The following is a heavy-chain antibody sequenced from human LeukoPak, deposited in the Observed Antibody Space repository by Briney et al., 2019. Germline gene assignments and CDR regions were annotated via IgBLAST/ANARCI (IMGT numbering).Heavy chain of an antibody. V-gene: IGHV3-11*04. CDR2: ISSSDTR. D-gene: IGHD4-17*01. J-gene: IGHJ4*02. CDR1: GFTFSDYY. Sequence: GGSLRLSCAASGFTFSDYYMSWIRQAPGKGLEWVSYISSSDTRHYADSVKGRFTISRDNAKNSLYLQMNSLRGEDTAVYYCARGGAVTTSYYFDYWGQGTLVTVSS. CDR3: ARGGAVTTSYYFDY.